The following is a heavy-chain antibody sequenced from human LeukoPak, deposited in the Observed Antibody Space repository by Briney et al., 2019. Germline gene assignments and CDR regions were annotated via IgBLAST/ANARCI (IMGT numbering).Heavy chain of an antibody. Sequence: GSLRLSCAASGFTFRSYNMNWVRQAPGKGLEWVSYISSSSTYIYYADSVKGRFTISRDNAQNSLFLQMNSLRAEDTAVYYCARREGVYWHFDLWGRGTLVTVS. J-gene: IGHJ2*01. CDR2: ISSSSTYI. CDR3: ARREGVYWHFDL. D-gene: IGHD1-14*01. V-gene: IGHV3-21*01. CDR1: GFTFRSYN.